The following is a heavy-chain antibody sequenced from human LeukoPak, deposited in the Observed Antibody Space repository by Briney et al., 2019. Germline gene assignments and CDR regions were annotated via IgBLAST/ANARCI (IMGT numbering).Heavy chain of an antibody. CDR2: ISGSGGST. J-gene: IGHJ4*02. D-gene: IGHD5-24*01. V-gene: IGHV3-23*01. CDR1: LFTFSDYY. Sequence: PGGSLRLSCVASLFTFSDYYMSWIRLTPGKGLEWVSAISGSGGSTYYADSVKGRFTISRDNSKNTLYLQMNSLRAEDTAVYYCAKEQRRDGYNYFDYWGQGTLVTVSS. CDR3: AKEQRRDGYNYFDY.